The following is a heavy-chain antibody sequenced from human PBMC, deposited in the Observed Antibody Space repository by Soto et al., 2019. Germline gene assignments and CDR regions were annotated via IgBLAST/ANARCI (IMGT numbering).Heavy chain of an antibody. Sequence: GESLKISCAASGFTFSSYAMHWVRQAPGKGLEWVAVISYDGSNKYYADSVKGRFTISRDNSKNTLYLQMNSLRAEDTTVYYCARVFEGSMVRGVITYAFDIWGQGTMVTVSS. V-gene: IGHV3-30-3*01. D-gene: IGHD3-10*01. CDR2: ISYDGSNK. CDR1: GFTFSSYA. J-gene: IGHJ3*02. CDR3: ARVFEGSMVRGVITYAFDI.